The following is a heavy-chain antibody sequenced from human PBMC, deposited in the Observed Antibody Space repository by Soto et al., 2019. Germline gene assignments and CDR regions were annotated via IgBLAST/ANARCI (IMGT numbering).Heavy chain of an antibody. J-gene: IGHJ3*02. Sequence: PGGSLRLSCAASGFTFSSYTLSWVRQAPWKGLEWVSSISGGGLSTYYAESVKGRFTVSRDNSKNTVYLQMSGLRAEDTAVYYCAKDLGCDSGGSYYNAFDIWGQGTMVAV. CDR3: AKDLGCDSGGSYYNAFDI. CDR2: ISGGGLST. CDR1: GFTFSSYT. D-gene: IGHD3-22*01. V-gene: IGHV3-23*01.